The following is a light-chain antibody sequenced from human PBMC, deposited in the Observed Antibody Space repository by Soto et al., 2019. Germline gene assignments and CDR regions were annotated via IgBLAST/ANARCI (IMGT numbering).Light chain of an antibody. Sequence: EIVMTQSPATLSVSPGERATLSCRASQSISTELAWYQQKPGQPPRLLIYSASTRANGVPARFTGSGSGSEFTPTISGLQSEDFAVYYCQQGHNWPLTFGQGTRLEI. J-gene: IGKJ2*01. CDR2: SAS. CDR3: QQGHNWPLT. CDR1: QSISTE. V-gene: IGKV3-15*01.